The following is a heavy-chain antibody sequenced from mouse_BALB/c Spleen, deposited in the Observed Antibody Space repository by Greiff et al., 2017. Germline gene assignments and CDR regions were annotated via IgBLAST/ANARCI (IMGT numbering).Heavy chain of an antibody. D-gene: IGHD1-1*01. V-gene: IGHV3-2*02. J-gene: IGHJ2*01. Sequence: EVHLVESGPGLVKPSQSLSLTCTVTGYSITSDYAWNWIRQFPGNKLEWMGYISYSGSTSYNPSLKSRISITRDTSKNQFFLQLNSVTTEDTATYYCARSHYYGSSPYYFDYWGQGTTLTVSS. CDR2: ISYSGST. CDR3: ARSHYYGSSPYYFDY. CDR1: GYSITSDYA.